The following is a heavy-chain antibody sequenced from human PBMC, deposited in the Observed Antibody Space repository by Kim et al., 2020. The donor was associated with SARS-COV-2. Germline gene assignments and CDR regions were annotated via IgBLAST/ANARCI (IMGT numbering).Heavy chain of an antibody. D-gene: IGHD6-19*01. Sequence: SETLSITCAVYSGSFSGYYWSWIRQPPGKRLEWIGEINHSGTTNYNPSLKSRVTISVDTSKNQFSLKLSSVTAADTAVYYCARDGYSSGWSWNWFDPWGQGTLVTVSS. CDR3: ARDGYSSGWSWNWFDP. J-gene: IGHJ5*02. CDR2: INHSGTT. CDR1: SGSFSGYY. V-gene: IGHV4-34*01.